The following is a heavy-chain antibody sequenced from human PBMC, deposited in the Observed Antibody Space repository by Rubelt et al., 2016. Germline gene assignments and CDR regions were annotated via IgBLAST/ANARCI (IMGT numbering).Heavy chain of an antibody. CDR3: ARHSGSRGRFGMDV. V-gene: IGHV5-51*01. CDR1: GYSFTSYW. CDR2: IYPDDSET. Sequence: EVQLVQSGPEVKRPGESLRISCKGSGYSFTSYWIGWVRQMPGKGLEWMGIIYPDDSETRYSPSFQGQVTIPADKSITTAYLQWASRKASDTAIYYCARHSGSRGRFGMDVWGHGTTVTVSS. D-gene: IGHD3-16*01. J-gene: IGHJ6*02.